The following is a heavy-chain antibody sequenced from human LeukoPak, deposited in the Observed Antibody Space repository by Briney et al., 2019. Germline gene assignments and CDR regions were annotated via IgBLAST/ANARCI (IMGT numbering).Heavy chain of an antibody. CDR3: ARGGVVVITPFGY. D-gene: IGHD3-22*01. Sequence: GGSLRLSCAASGFTFDDYAMHWVRQAPGKGLEWVSLISWDGGIIYYADSVKGRFTISRDNSKNSLYLQMNSLRVEDTALYYCARGGVVVITPFGYWGQGTLVTVSS. CDR1: GFTFDDYA. V-gene: IGHV3-43D*03. CDR2: ISWDGGII. J-gene: IGHJ4*02.